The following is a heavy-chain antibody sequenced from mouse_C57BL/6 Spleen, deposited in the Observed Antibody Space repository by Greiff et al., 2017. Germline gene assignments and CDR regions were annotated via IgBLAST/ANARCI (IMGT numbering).Heavy chain of an antibody. CDR3: ARDYYGSSYYYAMGY. Sequence: EVQGVESGGDLVKPGGSLKLSCAASGFTFSSYGMSWVRQTPDKRLEWVGTISSGGSYSYYPDSVKGRFTISRDNAKNTLYLQMSSLKSEDTAMYYCARDYYGSSYYYAMGYWGQGASVTVSS. CDR1: GFTFSSYG. CDR2: ISSGGSYS. J-gene: IGHJ4*01. D-gene: IGHD1-1*01. V-gene: IGHV5-6*01.